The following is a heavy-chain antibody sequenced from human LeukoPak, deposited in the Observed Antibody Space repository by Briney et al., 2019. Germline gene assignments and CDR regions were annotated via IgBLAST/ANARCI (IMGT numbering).Heavy chain of an antibody. CDR1: GFTFSSYW. V-gene: IGHV3-7*01. J-gene: IGHJ4*02. CDR2: IKQDGSEK. CDR3: ARSGSGSYYDYFDY. Sequence: GGSLRLSCAASGFTFSSYWMSWVRQAPGKGLEWVANIKQDGSEKYYVDPVKGRFTISRDNAKNSLYLQMNSLRAEDTAVYYCARSGSGSYYDYFDYWGQGTLVTVSS. D-gene: IGHD3-10*01.